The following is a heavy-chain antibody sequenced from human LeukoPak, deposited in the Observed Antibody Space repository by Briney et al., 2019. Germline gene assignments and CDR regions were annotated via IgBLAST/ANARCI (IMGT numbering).Heavy chain of an antibody. V-gene: IGHV3-30*02. CDR3: AKDRATMIVMIRTAPRGELDY. Sequence: SGGSQRLSCGASGFTFSSYGMHWVRQAPGKGLEWVAFIRYDGSNRYYADSVKGRFTISRDNSKNTLYLQMNSLRAEDTAVYYCAKDRATMIVMIRTAPRGELDYWGQGSLVTVSS. CDR2: IRYDGSNR. CDR1: GFTFSSYG. D-gene: IGHD3-22*01. J-gene: IGHJ4*02.